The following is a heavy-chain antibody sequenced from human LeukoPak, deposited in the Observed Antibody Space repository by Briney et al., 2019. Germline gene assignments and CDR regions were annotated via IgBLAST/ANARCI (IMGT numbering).Heavy chain of an antibody. CDR1: GFTFSSYG. CDR2: ISYDGSNK. CDR3: ARLKGATQIDY. V-gene: IGHV3-30*03. Sequence: GGSLRLSCAASGFTFSSYGMHWVRQAPGKGLEWVAVISYDGSNKYYADSVKGRFTISRDNSKNTLYLQMNSLRAEDTAVYYCARLKGATQIDYWGQGTLVTVSS. J-gene: IGHJ4*02.